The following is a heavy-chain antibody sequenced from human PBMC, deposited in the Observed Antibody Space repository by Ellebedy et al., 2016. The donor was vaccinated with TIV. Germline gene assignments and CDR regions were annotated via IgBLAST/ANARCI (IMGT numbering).Heavy chain of an antibody. D-gene: IGHD4-17*01. CDR1: GFSFRSYW. CDR2: IYQDGSNQ. V-gene: IGHV3-7*01. J-gene: IGHJ5*01. CDR3: ARRGSYGDYAVQINNWFDS. Sequence: GESLKISCVASGFSFRSYWMSWVRQAPGKGLEWVANIYQDGSNQYYVDSVKGRFTISRDNANKSLFLQMNSLRGEDTAVYYCARRGSYGDYAVQINNWFDSWGPGTRVTVYS.